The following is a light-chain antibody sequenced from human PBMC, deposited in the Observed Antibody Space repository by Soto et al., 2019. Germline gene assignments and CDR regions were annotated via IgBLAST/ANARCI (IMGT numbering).Light chain of an antibody. CDR1: QTVTSN. CDR3: QQYHVWPSLT. V-gene: IGKV3-15*01. J-gene: IGKJ4*01. CDR2: GAS. Sequence: EIVMTQPPVTLSVSPGERATLSCRASQTVTSNLAWYQQKPGQPPRLLIYGASTRATGLPARFSGSGSGTEFTLTISSLQSEDVAVYYCQQYHVWPSLTLGGGTKVDIK.